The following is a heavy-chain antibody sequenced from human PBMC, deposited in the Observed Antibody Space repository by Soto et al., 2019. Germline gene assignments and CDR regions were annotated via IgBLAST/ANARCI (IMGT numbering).Heavy chain of an antibody. Sequence: PGGSLRLSCAASGFTFSSYSMNWVRQAPGKGLEWVSSISSSSSYIYYADSVKGRFTISRDNAKNSLYLQMNSLRAEDTAVYYCARDVVYCSSTSCYEGLLKYFDYWGQGTLVTVSS. CDR1: GFTFSSYS. J-gene: IGHJ4*02. D-gene: IGHD2-2*01. CDR2: ISSSSSYI. CDR3: ARDVVYCSSTSCYEGLLKYFDY. V-gene: IGHV3-21*01.